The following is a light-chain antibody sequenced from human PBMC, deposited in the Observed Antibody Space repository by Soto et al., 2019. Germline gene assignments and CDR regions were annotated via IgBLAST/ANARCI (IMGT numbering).Light chain of an antibody. CDR2: GAS. V-gene: IGKV3-15*01. CDR1: QSVSSN. CDR3: QQYNNWPPVT. J-gene: IGKJ1*01. Sequence: EIVMTQSPATLSVSPGERATLSCRASQSVSSNLAWYQQKPGQAPRLLIYGASTRATGIPARFSGSGSGTEFTLTISSLKSEDFAVYYCQQYNNWPPVTVGQGTKVDIK.